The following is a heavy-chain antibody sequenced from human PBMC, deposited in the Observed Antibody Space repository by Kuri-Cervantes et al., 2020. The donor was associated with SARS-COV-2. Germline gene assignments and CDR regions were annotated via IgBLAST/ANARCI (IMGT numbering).Heavy chain of an antibody. J-gene: IGHJ6*03. V-gene: IGHV3-30*09. CDR2: ISDDGNKT. D-gene: IGHD3-3*01. CDR3: ARDLFGDFWGGFYYYMDV. CDR1: GFTFSSYA. Sequence: SLKISCAASGFTFSSYAMHWVRQAPGKGLEWVAVISDDGNKTYYADSVKGRFVVSRDNSKKTLYVQMNSLRAEDTAVYYCARDLFGDFWGGFYYYMDVWGKGTTVTVSS.